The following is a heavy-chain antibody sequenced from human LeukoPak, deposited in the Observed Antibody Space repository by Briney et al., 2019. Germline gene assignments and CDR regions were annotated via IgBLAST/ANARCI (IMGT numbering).Heavy chain of an antibody. CDR1: GGSISSGDYY. Sequence: SETLSLTCTVSGGSISSGDYYWSWIRQPPGKGLEWIGYIYYSGSTYYNPSLKSRVTISVDTSKNQFSLKLSSVTAADTAVYYCARVEYGGNSGGTLDIWGQGTMVTVSS. CDR3: ARVEYGGNSGGTLDI. J-gene: IGHJ3*02. D-gene: IGHD4-23*01. CDR2: IYYSGST. V-gene: IGHV4-30-4*01.